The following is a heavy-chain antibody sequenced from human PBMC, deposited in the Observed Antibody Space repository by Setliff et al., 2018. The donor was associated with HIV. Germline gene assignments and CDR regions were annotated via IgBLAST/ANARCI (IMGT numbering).Heavy chain of an antibody. CDR1: GYTFTSYG. CDR2: ISGYNGKT. V-gene: IGHV1-18*01. Sequence: ASVKVSCKPSGYTFTSYGINWVRQAPEQGLEWMGWISGYNGKTNYAQKFQGRVTMTTDTSTSTAYMELRSLRSDDTAVYYCARNFYDSSGYRYDYWGQGTLVTVSS. CDR3: ARNFYDSSGYRYDY. J-gene: IGHJ4*02. D-gene: IGHD3-22*01.